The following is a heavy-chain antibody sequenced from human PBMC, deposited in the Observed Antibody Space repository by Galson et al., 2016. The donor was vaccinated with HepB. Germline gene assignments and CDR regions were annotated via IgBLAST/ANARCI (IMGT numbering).Heavy chain of an antibody. CDR1: GVTVGNNL. V-gene: IGHV3-66*01. J-gene: IGHJ4*02. CDR2: IYSGGDT. CDR3: ARNVPVVTPWGY. D-gene: IGHD4-23*01. Sequence: LRLSCAASGVTVGNNLMSWVRQAPGKGLEWVSLIYSGGDTVYAESVKGRFSISRDSSKNTVYLQMNGLRAEDTAVYYCARNVPVVTPWGYWGQGTLVSVSS.